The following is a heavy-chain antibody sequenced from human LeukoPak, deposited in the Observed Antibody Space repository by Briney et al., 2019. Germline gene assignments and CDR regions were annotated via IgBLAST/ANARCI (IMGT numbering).Heavy chain of an antibody. CDR1: GYTFTSYD. V-gene: IGHV1-8*01. Sequence: ASVKVSCKASGYTFTSYDINWVRQATGQGLEWMGWMNPNSGNTGYAQKFQGGVTITRNTSISTAYMELSSLRSEDTAVYYCARARGYYYYMDVWGKGTTVTVSS. CDR2: MNPNSGNT. CDR3: ARARGYYYYMDV. J-gene: IGHJ6*03.